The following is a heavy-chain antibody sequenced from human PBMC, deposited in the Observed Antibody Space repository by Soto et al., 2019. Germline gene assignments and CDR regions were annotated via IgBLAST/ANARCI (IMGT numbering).Heavy chain of an antibody. CDR3: ARHYSYYGMDV. D-gene: IGHD3-10*01. CDR2: IDPSDSYK. CDR1: GYSFTSYW. V-gene: IGHV5-10-1*01. J-gene: IGHJ6*02. Sequence: GESLKISCKGSGYSFTSYWIGWVRQMPGKGLEWMGRIDPSDSYKNYSPSFQGHVTISADKSISTAYLQWSSMKASATAMYDCARHYSYYGMDVWGQGTTVTVSS.